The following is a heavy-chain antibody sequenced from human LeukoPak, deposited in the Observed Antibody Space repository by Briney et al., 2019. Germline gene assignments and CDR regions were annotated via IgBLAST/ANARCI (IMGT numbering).Heavy chain of an antibody. J-gene: IGHJ4*02. CDR1: GGSISSSSYY. V-gene: IGHV4-39*07. CDR2: MYHSGST. Sequence: SETLSLTCTISGGSISSSSYYWGWIRQPPGKGLEWIGSMYHSGSTYYNPSLKSRVTISVDTSKNQFSLKLSSVTAADTAVYYCARETSSTRALNWGQGTLVTVSS. CDR3: ARETSSTRALN. D-gene: IGHD2-2*01.